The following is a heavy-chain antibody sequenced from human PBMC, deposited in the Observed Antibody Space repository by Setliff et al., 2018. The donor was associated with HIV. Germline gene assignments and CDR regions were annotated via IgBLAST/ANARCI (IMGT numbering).Heavy chain of an antibody. J-gene: IGHJ6*02. D-gene: IGHD2-21*01. Sequence: ASVKVSCKASGYTFTTYAMHWVRQAPGQRLEWMGWIDAGNGNTKYSQKFQGRVTITRDTSASTAYLELSSLRSEDTAVYYCARALPAGRLQKLSQKTMEVWGQGTSVTVSS. V-gene: IGHV1-3*01. CDR1: GYTFTTYA. CDR2: IDAGNGNT. CDR3: ARALPAGRLQKLSQKTMEV.